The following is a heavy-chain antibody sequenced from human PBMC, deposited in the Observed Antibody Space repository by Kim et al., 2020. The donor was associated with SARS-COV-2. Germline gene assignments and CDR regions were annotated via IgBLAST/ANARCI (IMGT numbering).Heavy chain of an antibody. V-gene: IGHV1-3*01. CDR3: ARGEGAAAYFDY. CDR2: INAGSVNT. Sequence: ASVKVSCKASGYTFTSYAMHWVRQAPGQRLEWMGWINAGSVNTKYSQKFQGRVPITRDTSASTAYMELSSLRSEDTAVYYFARGEGAAAYFDYWGQGTLV. CDR1: GYTFTSYA. J-gene: IGHJ4*02. D-gene: IGHD2-2*01.